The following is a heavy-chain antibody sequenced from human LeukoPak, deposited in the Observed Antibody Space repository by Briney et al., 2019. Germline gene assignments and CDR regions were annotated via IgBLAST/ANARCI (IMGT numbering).Heavy chain of an antibody. CDR3: AKEFGGGSMDV. J-gene: IGHJ6*03. CDR1: GLTLSNYG. Sequence: GVSVTLSCAACGLTLSNYGMQWVRQAPGKGVEGVRFIRYDGSNKSYAASVKGRFTVSRDNSKNTLFLQMNSLRDEDTAVYFCAKEFGGGSMDVWGKGTTVTVSS. CDR2: IRYDGSNK. D-gene: IGHD3-16*01. V-gene: IGHV3-30*02.